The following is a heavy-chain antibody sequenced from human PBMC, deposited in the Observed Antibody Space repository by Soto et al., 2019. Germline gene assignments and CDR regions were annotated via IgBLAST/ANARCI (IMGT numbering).Heavy chain of an antibody. Sequence: GGSLRLSCAASGFSLRDYYMTWIRQAPGTGLELLSYINPGGDVIKYVDSVKGRFTISRDNAKNSLYLQMNSLRAEDTAVYYCARGNRRITIFGVHDYWGQGTLVTVSS. J-gene: IGHJ4*02. V-gene: IGHV3-11*01. CDR2: INPGGDVI. D-gene: IGHD3-3*01. CDR3: ARGNRRITIFGVHDY. CDR1: GFSLRDYY.